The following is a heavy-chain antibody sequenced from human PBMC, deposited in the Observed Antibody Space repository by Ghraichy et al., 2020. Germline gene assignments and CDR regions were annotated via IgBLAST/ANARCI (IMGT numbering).Heavy chain of an antibody. J-gene: IGHJ5*02. CDR1: GGSITNDC. Sequence: SETLSLTCTVSGGSITNDCWTWIRQSAGKGLEWIGRIHSSGSTRYNPSLESRVTMSVDTSKNQFSLKLTSVTAADTAIYYCARGLDSRVDWNFFDHWGQGTLVTVSS. CDR2: IHSSGST. V-gene: IGHV4-4*07. CDR3: ARGLDSRVDWNFFDH. D-gene: IGHD1-7*01.